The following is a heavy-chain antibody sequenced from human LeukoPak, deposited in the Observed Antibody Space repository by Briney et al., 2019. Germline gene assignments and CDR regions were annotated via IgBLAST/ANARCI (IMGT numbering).Heavy chain of an antibody. J-gene: IGHJ4*02. D-gene: IGHD7-27*01. CDR3: ARLSLGTSAGSDY. CDR2: IYYSGST. V-gene: IGHV4-59*08. CDR1: GGSISSYY. Sequence: ASETLFLTCTVSGGSISSYYWSWIRQPPGKGLEWIGYIYYSGSTNYNPSLKSRVTISVDTSKNQFSLKLSSVTAADTAVYYCARLSLGTSAGSDYWGQGTLVTVSS.